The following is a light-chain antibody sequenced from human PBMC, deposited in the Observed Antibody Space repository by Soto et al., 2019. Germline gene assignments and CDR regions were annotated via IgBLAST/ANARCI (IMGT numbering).Light chain of an antibody. Sequence: DIQMTQAPSTLSASVGDRVTITCRASQNINNYLAWYQHKPGKAPNLLIYEASTLESGVPSRFSGSGSGTEFTLTISSLQPDDFVTYYCQEYNTYFHTFGQGTKLEIK. CDR1: QNINNY. J-gene: IGKJ2*01. V-gene: IGKV1-5*03. CDR2: EAS. CDR3: QEYNTYFHT.